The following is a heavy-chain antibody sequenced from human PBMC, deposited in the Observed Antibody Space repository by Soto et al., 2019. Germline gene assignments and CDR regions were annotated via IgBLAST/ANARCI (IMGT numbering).Heavy chain of an antibody. CDR1: GYTFTSYG. CDR2: ISAYNGNT. V-gene: IGHV1-18*01. J-gene: IGHJ4*02. D-gene: IGHD6-19*01. Sequence: GASVKVSCKASGYTFTSYGISWVRQAPGQGLEWMGWISAYNGNTNYAQKLQGRVTMTTDTSTSTAYMELRSLRSDDTAVYYCARDWGELAVAGNDGLWSTKTKYDYWGQGTLVTVSS. CDR3: ARDWGELAVAGNDGLWSTKTKYDY.